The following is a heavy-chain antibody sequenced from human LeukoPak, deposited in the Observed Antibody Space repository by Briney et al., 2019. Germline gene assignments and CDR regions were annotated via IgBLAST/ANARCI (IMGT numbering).Heavy chain of an antibody. V-gene: IGHV1-69*01. D-gene: IGHD2-2*01. Sequence: SVKVSCKASGGTFSSYAISWVRQDPGQGLEWMGGIIPIFGTANYAQKFQGRVTITADESTSTAYMELSGLRSEDTAVYYCARDSPRSHCSSTSCYNWFDPWGQGTLVTVSS. CDR2: IIPIFGTA. J-gene: IGHJ5*02. CDR3: ARDSPRSHCSSTSCYNWFDP. CDR1: GGTFSSYA.